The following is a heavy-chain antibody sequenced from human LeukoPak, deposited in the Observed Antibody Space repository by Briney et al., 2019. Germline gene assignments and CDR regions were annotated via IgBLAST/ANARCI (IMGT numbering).Heavy chain of an antibody. Sequence: PSETLSLTCTVSGASVSGSPYYWGWIRQPPGKGLEWIGSIYSSGSTYYNASLQSRVTISIETSKNQISLGLNSVTAADTAIYYCAKSGGYGPIDYWGQGTLVTVSS. CDR1: GASVSGSPYY. CDR2: IYSSGST. J-gene: IGHJ4*02. V-gene: IGHV4-39*01. D-gene: IGHD1-26*01. CDR3: AKSGGYGPIDY.